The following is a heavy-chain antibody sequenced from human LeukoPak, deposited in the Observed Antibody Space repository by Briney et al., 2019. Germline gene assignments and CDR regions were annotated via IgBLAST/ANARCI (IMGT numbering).Heavy chain of an antibody. J-gene: IGHJ4*02. V-gene: IGHV4-39*07. CDR1: GGSISSSSYY. D-gene: IGHD3-10*01. CDR3: ARVDYYGSGDPDY. CDR2: IYYSGST. Sequence: SETLSLTCTVSGGSISSSSYYWGWIRQPPGQGLEWIGSIYYSGSTYYNPSLKSRVTISVDPSKNQFSPKLSSVTAADTAVYYCARVDYYGSGDPDYWGQGTLVTVSS.